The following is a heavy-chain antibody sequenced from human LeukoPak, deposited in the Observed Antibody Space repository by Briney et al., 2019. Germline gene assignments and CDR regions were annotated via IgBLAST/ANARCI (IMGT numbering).Heavy chain of an antibody. Sequence: GASVKVSCKASGGTFSSYAISWVRQAPGQGLEWMGGIIPIFGTANYAQKFQGRVTITADESTSTAYMELSSLRSEDTAVYYCARFSTVQDYDILTGDIYYYYGMDVWGQGTTVTVSS. CDR2: IIPIFGTA. CDR3: ARFSTVQDYDILTGDIYYYYGMDV. V-gene: IGHV1-69*13. CDR1: GGTFSSYA. D-gene: IGHD3-9*01. J-gene: IGHJ6*02.